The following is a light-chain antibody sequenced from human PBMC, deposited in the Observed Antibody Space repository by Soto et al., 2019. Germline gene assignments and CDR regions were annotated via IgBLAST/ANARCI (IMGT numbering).Light chain of an antibody. CDR1: SRDVGGHKD. Sequence: QSALTQPASVSGSPGQPITISCTGSSRDVGGHKDVSWYQQHPGKAPKLLIFEVTNRPSGVSNRFSGSKSGNTASLTISGLQAEDEADYYCSSYTSSSTLVFGGGTKLTVL. J-gene: IGLJ2*01. V-gene: IGLV2-14*01. CDR3: SSYTSSSTLV. CDR2: EVT.